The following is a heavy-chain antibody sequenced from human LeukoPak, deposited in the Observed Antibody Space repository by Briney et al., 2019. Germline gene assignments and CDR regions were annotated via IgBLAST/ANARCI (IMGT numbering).Heavy chain of an antibody. CDR3: ARPDYDFWTGSLGGHYMDV. CDR2: INSDGSST. D-gene: IGHD3-3*01. J-gene: IGHJ6*03. Sequence: GGSLRLSCAASGFTFSSYWMHWVRQAPGKGLVWVSRINSDGSSTSYADSVKGRFTISRDNAKNSLYPQMDSLRAEDTAVYYCARPDYDFWTGSLGGHYMDVWGKGTTVTVSS. CDR1: GFTFSSYW. V-gene: IGHV3-74*01.